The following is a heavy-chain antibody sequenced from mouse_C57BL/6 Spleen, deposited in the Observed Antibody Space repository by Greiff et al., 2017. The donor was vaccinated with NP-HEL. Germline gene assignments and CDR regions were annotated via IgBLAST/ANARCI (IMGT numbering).Heavy chain of an antibody. CDR3: ARSSTVTGTPFSY. CDR2: IDPSDSYT. J-gene: IGHJ3*01. Sequence: VQLQQPGAELVRPGTTVKLSCKASGYTFTSYWMHWVKQRPGQGLEWIGVIDPSDSYTNYNQKFKGKATLTVDTSSSTAYMQLSSLTSEDSAVYDCARSSTVTGTPFSYWGQGTLVTVSA. V-gene: IGHV1-59*01. CDR1: GYTFTSYW. D-gene: IGHD4-1*01.